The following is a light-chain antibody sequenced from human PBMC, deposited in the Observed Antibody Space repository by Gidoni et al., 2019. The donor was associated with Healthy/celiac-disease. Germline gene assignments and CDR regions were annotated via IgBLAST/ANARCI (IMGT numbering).Light chain of an antibody. V-gene: IGKV3-20*01. CDR2: GAS. Sequence: EIVLTQSPGTLSLSPGERATLSCRASQSVSSSYLAWYQQKPGQAPRLLIYGASSRVTGIPDRFSGSGSGTDFTLTISRLEPEDFAVYYCQQYGSSPRFGQGTRLEIK. CDR1: QSVSSSY. J-gene: IGKJ5*01. CDR3: QQYGSSPR.